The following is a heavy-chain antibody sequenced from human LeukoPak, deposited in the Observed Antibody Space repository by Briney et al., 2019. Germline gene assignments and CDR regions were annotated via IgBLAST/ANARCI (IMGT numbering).Heavy chain of an antibody. Sequence: GGSLRLSCAASGFTFSTYGMTWVRQTPGKGLEWVSAVSGRSSNIYYADPVKGRFTVSRDNSKNTLYPQMDSLRAEDTAVYYCARDQNRGSDVWGKGTTVTVSS. J-gene: IGHJ6*04. CDR2: VSGRSSNI. V-gene: IGHV3-23*01. D-gene: IGHD3-10*01. CDR1: GFTFSTYG. CDR3: ARDQNRGSDV.